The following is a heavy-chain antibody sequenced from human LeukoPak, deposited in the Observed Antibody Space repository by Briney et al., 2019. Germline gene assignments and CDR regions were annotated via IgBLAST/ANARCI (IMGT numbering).Heavy chain of an antibody. CDR1: GFTFDDYA. V-gene: IGHV3-9*01. J-gene: IGHJ4*02. CDR2: ISWNSGSI. D-gene: IGHD6-19*01. CDR3: AKDHLPGIVVADRDY. Sequence: GGSLRLSCAASGFTFDDYAMHWVRQAPGKGLEWVSGISWNSGSIGYADSVKGRFTISRDNAKNSLYLQMNSLRAEDTALYYCAKDHLPGIVVADRDYWGQGTLVTVSS.